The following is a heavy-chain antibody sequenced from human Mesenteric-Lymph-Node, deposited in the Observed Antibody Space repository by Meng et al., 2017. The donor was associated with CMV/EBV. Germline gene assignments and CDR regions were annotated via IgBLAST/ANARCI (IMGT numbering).Heavy chain of an antibody. J-gene: IGHJ6*02. V-gene: IGHV4-30-4*08. D-gene: IGHD2-2*01. CDR3: ARDQRIVVPAAIYGMDV. CDR2: IYYSGST. CDR1: GGSISSGDYY. Sequence: LRLSCTVSGGSISSGDYYWSWIRQPPGKGLEWIGYIYYSGSTYYNPSLKSRVTISVDTSKNQFSLKLSSVTAADTAVYYCARDQRIVVPAAIYGMDVWGQGTTVTVSS.